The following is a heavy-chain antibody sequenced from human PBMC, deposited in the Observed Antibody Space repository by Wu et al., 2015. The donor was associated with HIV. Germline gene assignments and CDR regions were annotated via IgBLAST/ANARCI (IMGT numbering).Heavy chain of an antibody. CDR2: MNPKSGSA. J-gene: IGHJ3*02. CDR3: ARDHERLGRYSGYDYAFDI. CDR1: GYTFNIFN. D-gene: IGHD5-12*01. V-gene: IGHV1-8*02. Sequence: QVQLLQSGPEVRKPGASMKVSCKVSGYTFNIFNINWVRQISGLGLEWMGWMNPKSGSAAYSQKFQGRVTMTRDTSTSTVYMELSSLRSEDTAVYYCARDHERLGRYSGYDYAFDIWGQGTMVTVSS.